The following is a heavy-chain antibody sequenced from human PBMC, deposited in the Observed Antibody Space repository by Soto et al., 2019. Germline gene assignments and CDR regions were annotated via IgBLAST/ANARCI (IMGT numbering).Heavy chain of an antibody. J-gene: IGHJ4*02. CDR1: GFPFRDYN. CDR2: ISTGGAYM. V-gene: IGHV3-21*06. D-gene: IGHD2-21*01. CDR3: ARDIAAPGGDYFDS. Sequence: EVQLVESGGGLVKAGGSLRLFCTASGFPFRDYNMNWVRQAPGKGLEWVSAISTGGAYMVYAYSVKGRFPISRDNAQDALFLQIDSPRAEDTAVYYCARDIAAPGGDYFDSWGQGTLVTVSS.